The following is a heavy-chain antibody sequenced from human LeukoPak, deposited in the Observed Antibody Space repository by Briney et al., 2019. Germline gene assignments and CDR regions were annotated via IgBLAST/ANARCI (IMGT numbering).Heavy chain of an antibody. CDR2: INPNSGGT. V-gene: IGHV1-2*02. Sequence: ASVKVSCKASGYTFTGYYMHWVRQAPGQGLEWMGWINPNSGGTNYAQKFQGRVTMNRDTSISTAYMELSRLRSDDAAVYYCAQLGYCRSTSCYTGHYYYMDVWGKGTTVTVSS. CDR3: AQLGYCRSTSCYTGHYYYMDV. CDR1: GYTFTGYY. D-gene: IGHD2-2*02. J-gene: IGHJ6*03.